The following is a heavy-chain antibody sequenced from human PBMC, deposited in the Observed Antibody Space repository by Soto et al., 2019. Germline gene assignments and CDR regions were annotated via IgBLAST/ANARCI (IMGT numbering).Heavy chain of an antibody. CDR2: IYYSGST. D-gene: IGHD3-10*01. CDR1: GGSVSSGSYY. V-gene: IGHV4-61*01. J-gene: IGHJ6*03. CDR3: ARGGSLRFGDLLYYYYYMDV. Sequence: PSETLSLTCTVSGGSVSSGSYYWSWIRQPPGKGLEWIGYIYYSGSTNYNPSLKSRVTISVDTSKNQFSLKLSSVTAADTAVYYCARGGSLRFGDLLYYYYYMDVWGKGTTVTVSS.